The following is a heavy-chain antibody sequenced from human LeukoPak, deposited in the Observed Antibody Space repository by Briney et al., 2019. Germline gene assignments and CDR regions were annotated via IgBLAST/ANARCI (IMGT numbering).Heavy chain of an antibody. CDR3: ARLRRAACMIGAFDI. CDR2: IYYSGST. J-gene: IGHJ3*02. CDR1: GGSISSSSYY. Sequence: SETLSLTCTVSGGSISSSSYYWGWIRQPPGKGLEWIGSIYYSGSTYYNPSLKSRVTISVDTSKNQFSLKLSSVTAADTAVYYCARLRRAACMIGAFDIWGQGTMVTVSS. D-gene: IGHD3-22*01. V-gene: IGHV4-39*01.